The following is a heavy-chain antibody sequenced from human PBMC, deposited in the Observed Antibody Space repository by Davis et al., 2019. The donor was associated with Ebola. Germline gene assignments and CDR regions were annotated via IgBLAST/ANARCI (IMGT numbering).Heavy chain of an antibody. CDR3: TTLDILTAYVPYAMDV. J-gene: IGHJ6*02. D-gene: IGHD3-9*01. Sequence: ASVKVSCKGSGYSFSDYYIHWVQGAPGKGLEWVGLVDPKAGKTVYAEKFQDRVTITADRSTDTDYMELSSLRFEDAAVYYCTTLDILTAYVPYAMDVWGQGTTVTVS. CDR1: GYSFSDYY. V-gene: IGHV1-69-2*01. CDR2: VDPKAGKT.